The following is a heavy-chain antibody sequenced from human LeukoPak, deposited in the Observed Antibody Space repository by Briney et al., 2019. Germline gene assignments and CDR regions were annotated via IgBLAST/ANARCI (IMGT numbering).Heavy chain of an antibody. Sequence: PGGSLRLSCAASGFTFSSYWMHWVRQAPGKGLVWVSRINSDGSSTSYADSVKGLFTISRDNAKNSLYLQMNSLRAEDTAVYYCARGEGYSNYGALLDYWGQGTLVTVSS. CDR2: INSDGSST. J-gene: IGHJ4*02. CDR1: GFTFSSYW. D-gene: IGHD4-11*01. CDR3: ARGEGYSNYGALLDY. V-gene: IGHV3-74*01.